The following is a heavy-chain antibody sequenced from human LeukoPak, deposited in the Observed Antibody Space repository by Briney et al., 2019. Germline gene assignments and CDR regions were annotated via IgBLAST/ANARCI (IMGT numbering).Heavy chain of an antibody. D-gene: IGHD1-26*01. Sequence: ASVKVSCKASGHTFTGYYIHWVRQAPGQGLEWMGWINPNNGGTKYTQKFLGRVTMTVDTSINTAYMEVTSLRSDDTAVYYCTRRLGGSSEGYDYWGQGTLVTVSS. J-gene: IGHJ4*02. CDR1: GHTFTGYY. CDR3: TRRLGGSSEGYDY. CDR2: INPNNGGT. V-gene: IGHV1-2*02.